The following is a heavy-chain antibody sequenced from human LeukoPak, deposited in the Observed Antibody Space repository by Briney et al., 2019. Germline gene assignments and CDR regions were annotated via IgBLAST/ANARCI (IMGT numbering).Heavy chain of an antibody. V-gene: IGHV4-30-2*01. D-gene: IGHD3-10*01. CDR2: IYHSGST. CDR3: ARHSPYRRYYGSGSYWSYDY. Sequence: KPSETLSLTCAVSGGSISSGGYSWSWIRQPPGKGLEWIGYIYHSGSTYYNPSLKSRVTISVDRSKNQFSLKLSSVTAADTAVYYCARHSPYRRYYGSGSYWSYDYWGQGTLVTVSS. J-gene: IGHJ4*02. CDR1: GGSISSGGYS.